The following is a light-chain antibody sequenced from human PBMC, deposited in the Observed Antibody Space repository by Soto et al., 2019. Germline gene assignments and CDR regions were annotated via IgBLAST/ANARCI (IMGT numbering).Light chain of an antibody. V-gene: IGKV3-15*01. J-gene: IGKJ2*01. CDR3: QKGHNWPLT. CDR1: QSINSE. Sequence: EIVLTQSPATLSLSPGERAALSCRASQSINSELAWYQQKPGQPPRLLIYGASTRATGVPARFTGSESGSEFTITISGLQSEDFAVYYCQKGHNWPLTFGQGTRLEI. CDR2: GAS.